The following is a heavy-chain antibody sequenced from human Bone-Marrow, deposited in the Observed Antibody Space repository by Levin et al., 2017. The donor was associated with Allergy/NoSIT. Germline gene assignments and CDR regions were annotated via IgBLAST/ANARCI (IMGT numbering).Heavy chain of an antibody. CDR1: GFIFGDYA. D-gene: IGHD3-22*01. J-gene: IGHJ3*01. Sequence: PGGSLRLSCTASGFIFGDYAMTWFRQAPGKGLEWLGFIRSRSYGGTTEYAASVKGRFTISRDDSKSIAYLQMNSLKTEDTAVYYCTRARYYYDSSGPFDLWGQGTMVTVSS. CDR2: IRSRSYGGTT. V-gene: IGHV3-49*03. CDR3: TRARYYYDSSGPFDL.